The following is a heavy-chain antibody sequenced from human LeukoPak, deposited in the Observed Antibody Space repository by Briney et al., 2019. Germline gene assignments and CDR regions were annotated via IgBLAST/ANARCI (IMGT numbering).Heavy chain of an antibody. J-gene: IGHJ5*02. CDR1: GGSFGGYY. D-gene: IGHD2-8*01. CDR2: INHSGST. V-gene: IGHV4-34*01. CDR3: ARRPGYCPNGVCYKRNWFDP. Sequence: NPSETLSLTCAVYGGSFGGYYWSWIRQPPGKGLEWIGEINHSGSTNYNPSLKSRVTLSVDTSNNQFSLKLSSVTAADTAVYYCARRPGYCPNGVCYKRNWFDPWGQGTLATVSS.